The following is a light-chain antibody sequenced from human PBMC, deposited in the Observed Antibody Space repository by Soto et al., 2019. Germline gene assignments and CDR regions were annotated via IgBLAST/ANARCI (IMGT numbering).Light chain of an antibody. CDR1: SSNIGSNV. V-gene: IGLV1-44*01. CDR2: GHN. Sequence: QSGLTQPPSVSGTPGQRVTISCAGSSSNIGSNVVNFYQHLPGRAPKLLIYGHNQRPSGVPDRFSGSKSGTSASLAISGLQSEDEAEYYCAAWDDNLSGFYVFGTGTKVIVL. J-gene: IGLJ1*01. CDR3: AAWDDNLSGFYV.